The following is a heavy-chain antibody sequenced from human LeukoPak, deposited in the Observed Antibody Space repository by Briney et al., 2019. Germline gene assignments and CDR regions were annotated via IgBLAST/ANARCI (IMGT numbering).Heavy chain of an antibody. J-gene: IGHJ5*02. CDR1: GGSFDDYY. D-gene: IGHD5-24*01. CDR3: ARGRDRSKAGDL. CDR2: IHPHGIF. V-gene: IGHV4-34*01. Sequence: SETLSLTCAVHGGSFDDYYCSWIRQPPGKGLEWIGEIHPHGIFYYNSSLTSRVTISIDTSKSQFSLRLTSVTAADTAFYYCARGRDRSKAGDLWGQGSLVIVSS.